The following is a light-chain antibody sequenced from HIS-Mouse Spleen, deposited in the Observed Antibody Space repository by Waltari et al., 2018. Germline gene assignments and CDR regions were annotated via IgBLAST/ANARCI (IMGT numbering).Light chain of an antibody. CDR3: QSYDSSNLV. CDR1: SGSIASNY. J-gene: IGLJ3*02. Sequence: NFMLTQPHSVSESPGKTVTISCTRSSGSIASNYVQWYQQRPCSAPTTVIYEDNQRPSGVPDRFSGSIDSSSNSASLTISGLKTEDEADYYCQSYDSSNLVFGGGTKLTVL. V-gene: IGLV6-57*04. CDR2: EDN.